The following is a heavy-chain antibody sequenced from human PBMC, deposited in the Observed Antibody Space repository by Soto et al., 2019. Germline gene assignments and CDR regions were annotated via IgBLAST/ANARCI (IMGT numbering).Heavy chain of an antibody. CDR1: GGSISSYY. D-gene: IGHD5-18*01. CDR3: ARGPAGYSYGLYYFDY. V-gene: IGHV4-4*07. J-gene: IGHJ4*02. CDR2: IYTSGST. Sequence: LSLTCTVSGGSISSYYWSWIRQPAGKGLEWIGRIYTSGSTNYNPSLKSRVTMSVDTSKNQFSLKLSSVTAADTAVYYCARGPAGYSYGLYYFDYWGQGTLVTVSS.